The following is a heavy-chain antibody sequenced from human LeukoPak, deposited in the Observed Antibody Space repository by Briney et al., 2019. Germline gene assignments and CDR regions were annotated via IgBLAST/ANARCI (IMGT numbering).Heavy chain of an antibody. J-gene: IGHJ6*03. CDR3: TTVFSPTVVVAPNYYYYYMDV. D-gene: IGHD2-15*01. CDR1: GFSFSSYW. V-gene: IGHV3-15*01. Sequence: GGSLRLSCAASGFSFSSYWMSWVRQAPGKGLEWVGRIKSKTDGGTTDYAAPVKGRFTISRDDSKNTLYLQMNSLKTEDTAVYYCTTVFSPTVVVAPNYYYYYMDVWGKGTTVTISS. CDR2: IKSKTDGGTT.